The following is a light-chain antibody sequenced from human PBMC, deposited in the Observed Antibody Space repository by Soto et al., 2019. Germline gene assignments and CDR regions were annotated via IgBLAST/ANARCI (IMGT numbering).Light chain of an antibody. J-gene: IGLJ2*01. CDR1: SGHSSYA. Sequence: QLVLTQPPSASASLGASVKLTCTLSSGHSSYAVAWHQQQPEKGPRYLMKLNSDGSPSKGDGIPDRFSGSSSGAERYLTISRLQSEDEADYYCQTWGTGKGVFGGGTKLTVL. CDR2: LNSDGSP. V-gene: IGLV4-69*01. CDR3: QTWGTGKGV.